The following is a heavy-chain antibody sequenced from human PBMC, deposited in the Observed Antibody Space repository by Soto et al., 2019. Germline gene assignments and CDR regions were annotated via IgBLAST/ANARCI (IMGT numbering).Heavy chain of an antibody. D-gene: IGHD2-21*01. V-gene: IGHV3-21*01. CDR3: AREHIFFDSGRGFDT. CDR1: GITFSRYS. CDR2: ITSGSTYI. Sequence: PGGSLRLSCAASGITFSRYSMNWVRQAPGKGLEWISSITSGSTYIHYADSVKGRFTISRDNAKNSLYLQMDSLKTEDTAVYFCAREHIFFDSGRGFDTWGQGTLGSAPQ. J-gene: IGHJ5*02.